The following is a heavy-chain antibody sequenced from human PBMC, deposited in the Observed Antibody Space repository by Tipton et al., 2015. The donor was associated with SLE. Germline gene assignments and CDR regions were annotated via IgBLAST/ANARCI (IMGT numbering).Heavy chain of an antibody. J-gene: IGHJ4*02. CDR3: ARGAGWLQLGASFDY. CDR1: GFTFSSYW. Sequence: SLRLSCAASGFTFSSYWMSWVRQAPGKGLEWVANIKQDGSEKYYVDSVKGRFTISRDNAKNSLYLQMNSLRAEDTAVYYCARGAGWLQLGASFDYWGQGTLVTVSS. D-gene: IGHD5-24*01. CDR2: IKQDGSEK. V-gene: IGHV3-7*01.